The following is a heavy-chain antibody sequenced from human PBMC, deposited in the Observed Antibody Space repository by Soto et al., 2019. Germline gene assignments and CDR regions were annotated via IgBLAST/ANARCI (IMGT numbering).Heavy chain of an antibody. Sequence: PSETLSLTCAVYGGSFSGYYWSWIRQPPGKGLEWIGEINHSGSTNYNPSLKSRVTISVDTSKNQFSLKLSSVTAADTAVYYCARGRLWVDIVVVPAAYYFDYWGQGTLVTVSS. J-gene: IGHJ4*02. D-gene: IGHD2-2*01. CDR2: INHSGST. CDR3: ARGRLWVDIVVVPAAYYFDY. V-gene: IGHV4-34*01. CDR1: GGSFSGYY.